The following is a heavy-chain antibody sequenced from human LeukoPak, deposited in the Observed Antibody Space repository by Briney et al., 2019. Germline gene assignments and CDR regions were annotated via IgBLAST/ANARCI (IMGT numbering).Heavy chain of an antibody. V-gene: IGHV4-39*01. D-gene: IGHD3-3*01. CDR3: ASTLRFLPYRRFDY. J-gene: IGHJ4*02. CDR1: GGSIISSNYY. CDR2: IYQSGSGSS. Sequence: SETLSLTCSVSGGSIISSNYYWGWIRQPPGKGLEWIGSIYQSGSGSSYYNPSLKSRVIISGDTSNNHFSLRLRSVTAADTAVYYCASTLRFLPYRRFDYWGQGTRVTVPS.